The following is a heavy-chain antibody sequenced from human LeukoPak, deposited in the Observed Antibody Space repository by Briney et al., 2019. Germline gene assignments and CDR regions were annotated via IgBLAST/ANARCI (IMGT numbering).Heavy chain of an antibody. Sequence: ASVKVSCKASGYTFPIYAIHWVRQAPGQSLEWMGWINAGTGNTKYSQKFQGRVTITRDTSASTAYMELSTLRSGDTAVYYCARDGSEWQLLLDSWGQGTLVTVSS. CDR3: ARDGSEWQLLLDS. D-gene: IGHD1-26*01. CDR2: INAGTGNT. V-gene: IGHV1-3*01. J-gene: IGHJ4*02. CDR1: GYTFPIYA.